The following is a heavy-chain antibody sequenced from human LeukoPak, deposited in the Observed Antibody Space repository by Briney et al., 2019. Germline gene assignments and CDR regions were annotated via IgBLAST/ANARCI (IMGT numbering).Heavy chain of an antibody. CDR2: INHSGST. V-gene: IGHV4-34*01. D-gene: IGHD3-9*01. CDR1: GGSFSGYY. J-gene: IGHJ4*02. Sequence: SETLSLTCAVYGGSFSGYYWSWIRQPPGKGLEWIGEINHSGSTNYNPSLKSRVTISVDTSKNQFSLKLSSVTAADTAVYYCARGERVLRYLDWLSPVPNWGQGTLVTVSS. CDR3: ARGERVLRYLDWLSPVPN.